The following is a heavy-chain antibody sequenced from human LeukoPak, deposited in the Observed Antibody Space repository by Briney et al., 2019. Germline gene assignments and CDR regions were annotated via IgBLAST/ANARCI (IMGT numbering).Heavy chain of an antibody. Sequence: SETLSLTCTVSGGSISSNSYYCSWIRQPPGKGLEWIGYIHYSGSTNYNPSLKSRVTISEDTSKNQFSLKLTSVTAADTAVYYCARGSGWYSSFDYWGQGTLVTVSS. V-gene: IGHV4-61*01. D-gene: IGHD6-19*01. CDR3: ARGSGWYSSFDY. CDR2: IHYSGST. J-gene: IGHJ4*02. CDR1: GGSISSNSYY.